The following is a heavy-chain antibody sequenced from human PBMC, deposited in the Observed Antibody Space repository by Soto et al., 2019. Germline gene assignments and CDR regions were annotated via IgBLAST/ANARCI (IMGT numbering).Heavy chain of an antibody. V-gene: IGHV1-69*13. Sequence: SVKVSCKAPGGTFSSYAISWVRQAPGQGLEWMGGIIPIFGTANYAQKFQGRVTITADESTSTAYMELSSLRSEDTAVYYCALGGSYGPFDYWGQGTLVTVSS. CDR2: IIPIFGTA. D-gene: IGHD5-18*01. J-gene: IGHJ4*02. CDR3: ALGGSYGPFDY. CDR1: GGTFSSYA.